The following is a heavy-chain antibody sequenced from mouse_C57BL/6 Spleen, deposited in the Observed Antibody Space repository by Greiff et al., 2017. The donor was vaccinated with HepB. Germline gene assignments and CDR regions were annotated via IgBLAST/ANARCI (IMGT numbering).Heavy chain of an antibody. D-gene: IGHD6-1*01. CDR3: ARVITRDY. Sequence: VQLQQSGAELVKPGASVKLSCKASGYTFTSYWMHWVKQRPGQGLEWIGEINPSNGRTNYNEKFKRKATLTVDKSSSTAYMQLSSPTSADSAVYYCARVITRDYWGQGTTLTVSS. J-gene: IGHJ2*01. CDR2: INPSNGRT. V-gene: IGHV1S81*02. CDR1: GYTFTSYW.